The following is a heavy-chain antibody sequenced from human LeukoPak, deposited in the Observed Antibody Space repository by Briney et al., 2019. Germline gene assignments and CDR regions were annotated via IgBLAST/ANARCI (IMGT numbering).Heavy chain of an antibody. J-gene: IGHJ4*02. CDR2: INHSGST. D-gene: IGHD4-11*01. CDR1: GGSFSGYY. Sequence: SETLSLTCAVYGGSFSGYYWSWIRQPPGKGLEWIGEINHSGSTNYNPSLKSRVTISVDTSKNQFSLKLSSVTAADTAVYYCARGPLQSPASDYWGQGTLVTVSS. V-gene: IGHV4-34*01. CDR3: ARGPLQSPASDY.